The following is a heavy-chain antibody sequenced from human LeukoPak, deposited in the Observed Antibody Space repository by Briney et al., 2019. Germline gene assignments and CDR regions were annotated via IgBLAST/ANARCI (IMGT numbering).Heavy chain of an antibody. CDR1: GFTFSSYA. CDR3: ARDSYSSSRNDY. J-gene: IGHJ4*02. D-gene: IGHD6-13*01. V-gene: IGHV3-23*01. CDR2: ISGSGGNT. Sequence: GGSLRLSCAASGFTFSSYAMTWVRQAPGKGLEWVSAISGSGGNTYYADSVKGRFTISRDNAKNSLYLQMNSLRTEDTAVYYCARDSYSSSRNDYWGQGTLVTVSS.